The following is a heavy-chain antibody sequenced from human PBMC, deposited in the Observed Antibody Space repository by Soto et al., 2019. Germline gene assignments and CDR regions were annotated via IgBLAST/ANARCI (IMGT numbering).Heavy chain of an antibody. V-gene: IGHV3-23*01. D-gene: IGHD1-7*01. CDR1: GFTFSSYA. Sequence: VQLLESGGGMVQPGGSLRLSCAASGFTFSSYAMSWVRQAPGKGREWVSVISGSGDSTYYADSVNGRFTISRDNSKNTLYLQMNSLRAEDTAVYYCARRNYVGLYFDYWGQGTLVTVSS. CDR2: ISGSGDST. J-gene: IGHJ4*02. CDR3: ARRNYVGLYFDY.